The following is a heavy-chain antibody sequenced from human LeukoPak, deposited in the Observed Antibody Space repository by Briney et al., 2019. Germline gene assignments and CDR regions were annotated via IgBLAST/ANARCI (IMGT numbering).Heavy chain of an antibody. CDR2: MSFSGGSA. D-gene: IGHD6-19*01. V-gene: IGHV3-23*01. CDR1: GCTFSDYA. CDR3: AKCRCQWLVPSDY. J-gene: IGHJ4*02. Sequence: PAGGSLRLSCAASGCTFSDYAMSWFRQAPGKGLEWVSTMSFSGGSAYYADSVKGRFTISRDNSKNTLYLQMNSLRAEDTAVYYCAKCRCQWLVPSDYWGQGTLVTVSS.